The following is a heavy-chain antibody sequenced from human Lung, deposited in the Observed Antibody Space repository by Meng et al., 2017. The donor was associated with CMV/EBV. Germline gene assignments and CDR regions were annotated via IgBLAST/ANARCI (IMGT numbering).Heavy chain of an antibody. J-gene: IGHJ5*02. D-gene: IGHD2-15*01. V-gene: IGHV4-34*01. Sequence: SFSGYYWSWIRQPPGKGLEWIGEINHSGSTNYNPSLKSRVTISVDTSKNQFSLKLSSVTAVDTAVYYCARATLYCSGGSCYTNWFDPWGQGTLVTVSS. CDR1: SFSGYY. CDR2: INHSGST. CDR3: ARATLYCSGGSCYTNWFDP.